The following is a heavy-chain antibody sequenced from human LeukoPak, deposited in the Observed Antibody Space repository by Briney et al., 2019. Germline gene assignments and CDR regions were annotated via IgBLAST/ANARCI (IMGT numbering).Heavy chain of an antibody. CDR2: IIPIFGTA. Sequence: ASVKVSCKASGGTFSSYAISWVRQAPGQGLEWRGGIIPIFGTANYAQKFQGRVTITTDESTSTAYMELSSLRAEDTAVYYCASGSFSPLGYCSSTSCYRYNWFDPGGQGTLVTVSS. CDR1: GGTFSSYA. D-gene: IGHD2-2*01. J-gene: IGHJ5*02. CDR3: ASGSFSPLGYCSSTSCYRYNWFDP. V-gene: IGHV1-69*05.